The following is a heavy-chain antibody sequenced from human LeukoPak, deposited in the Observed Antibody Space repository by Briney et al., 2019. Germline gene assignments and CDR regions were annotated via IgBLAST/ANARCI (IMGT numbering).Heavy chain of an antibody. V-gene: IGHV3-48*03. CDR3: AKDPRYCSGGSCYIYFYYYMDV. CDR2: ISSSGSTI. J-gene: IGHJ6*03. Sequence: PGGSLRLSCAASGFTFSSYEMNWVRQAPGKGLEWVSYISSSGSTIYYADSVKGRFTISRDNAKNSLYLQMNSLRAEDTAVYYCAKDPRYCSGGSCYIYFYYYMDVWGKGTTVTVSS. CDR1: GFTFSSYE. D-gene: IGHD2-15*01.